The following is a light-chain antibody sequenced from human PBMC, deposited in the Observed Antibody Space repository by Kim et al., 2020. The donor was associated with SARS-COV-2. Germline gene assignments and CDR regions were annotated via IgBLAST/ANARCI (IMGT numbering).Light chain of an antibody. CDR1: SSNIGSNT. V-gene: IGLV1-44*01. CDR2: SNN. Sequence: GQRFTISCSGSSSNIGSNTVNWYQPLPGAAPKLLIYSNNQRPSGVPDRFSGSKSGTSASLAISGLQSEDEADYYCAAWDDSLNGAVFGGGTQLTVL. CDR3: AAWDDSLNGAV. J-gene: IGLJ7*01.